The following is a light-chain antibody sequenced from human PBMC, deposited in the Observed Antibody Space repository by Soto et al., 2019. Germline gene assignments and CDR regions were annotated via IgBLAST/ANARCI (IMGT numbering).Light chain of an antibody. V-gene: IGKV1-12*01. CDR3: QQADSLPRT. Sequence: DIQMTQSPSSVSVSVGDRVTITCRASQDINSRLAWYQQKPGKAPKLLIYFAFNLESGVPSRFIGSGSGTDFTLTITSLQPEDFATYYCQQADSLPRTFGGGTKVEIQ. J-gene: IGKJ4*01. CDR2: FAF. CDR1: QDINSR.